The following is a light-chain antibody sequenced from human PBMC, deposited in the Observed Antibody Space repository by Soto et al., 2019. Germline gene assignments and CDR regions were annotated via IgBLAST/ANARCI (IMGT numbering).Light chain of an antibody. J-gene: IGKJ4*01. CDR2: AAS. CDR1: QSISSY. V-gene: IGKV1-39*01. Sequence: DIQMTQSPSSLSASVGDRVTITCRASQSISSYLNWYQQKPGKAPKLLIYAASSLQSGVPSRFSGSGPCTDCTLTIRSLQPEDFGTYYCQQSYNTPLTFGGATKVEIK. CDR3: QQSYNTPLT.